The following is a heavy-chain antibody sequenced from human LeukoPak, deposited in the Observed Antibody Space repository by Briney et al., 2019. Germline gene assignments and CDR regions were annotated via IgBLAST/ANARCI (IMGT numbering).Heavy chain of an antibody. Sequence: SETLSLTCTVSGGSISSYYWSWIRQPPGKGLEWIGYIYYSGSTNYNPSLKSRVTISVDTSKNQFSLKLSSVTAADTAVYYCARCGEGYYFDYWGQGTLVTVSP. CDR2: IYYSGST. J-gene: IGHJ4*02. CDR3: ARCGEGYYFDY. V-gene: IGHV4-59*01. D-gene: IGHD6-25*01. CDR1: GGSISSYY.